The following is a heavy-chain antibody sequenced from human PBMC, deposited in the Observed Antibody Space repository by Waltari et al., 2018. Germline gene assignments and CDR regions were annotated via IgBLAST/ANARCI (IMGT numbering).Heavy chain of an antibody. CDR1: GYTFTGYY. D-gene: IGHD3-3*01. J-gene: IGHJ6*01. V-gene: IGHV1-2*02. CDR2: INPNRGGT. Sequence: QVQLVQSGAEVKKTGASVKVSCKASGYTFTGYYMHWVRQAHGQGLEGMGWINPNRGGTNYAQKFQGRVTMTRDTSISTAYMELSRLRSDDTAVYYCARANITIFGVDYGMDVWGQGTTVTVSS. CDR3: ARANITIFGVDYGMDV.